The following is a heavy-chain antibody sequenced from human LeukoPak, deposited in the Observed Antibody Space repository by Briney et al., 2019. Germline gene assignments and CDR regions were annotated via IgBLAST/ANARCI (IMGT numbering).Heavy chain of an antibody. CDR1: GFTFSSYS. Sequence: PGGSLRLSCSASGFTFSSYSMNWVRQAPGKGLEWVSSISSSSSYIYYAYSVKRRFTISRDNAKNSLYLQMNCLRAADTAVYYCARALYRVYGDSSGYWGQGTLVTVSS. D-gene: IGHD4-17*01. J-gene: IGHJ4*02. CDR2: ISSSSSYI. CDR3: ARALYRVYGDSSGY. V-gene: IGHV3-21*01.